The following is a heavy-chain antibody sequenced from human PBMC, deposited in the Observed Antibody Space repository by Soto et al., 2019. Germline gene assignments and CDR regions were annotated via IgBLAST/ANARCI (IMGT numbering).Heavy chain of an antibody. D-gene: IGHD6-13*01. V-gene: IGHV1-3*01. CDR1: GYTFTSYA. CDR3: ARETRQQLVIRYYYYGMDV. CDR2: INAGNGNT. J-gene: IGHJ6*02. Sequence: ASVKVSCKASGYTFTSYAMHWVRQAPGQRLEWMGWINAGNGNTKYSQKFQGRVTITRDTSASTAYMELSSLRSEDTAVYYCARETRQQLVIRYYYYGMDVWGQGTTVTVSS.